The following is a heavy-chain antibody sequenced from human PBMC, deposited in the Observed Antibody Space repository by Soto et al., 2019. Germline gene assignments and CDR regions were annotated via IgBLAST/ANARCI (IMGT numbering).Heavy chain of an antibody. D-gene: IGHD6-6*01. V-gene: IGHV4-59*01. CDR3: ARCPSYEYSSSSVPFDY. CDR2: IYYSGST. J-gene: IGHJ4*02. Sequence: PSETLSLTCTVPGDSISSYYWSWIRQPPGKGLEWIGYIYYSGSTNYNPSLKSRVTISVDTSKNQFSLKLSSVTAADTAVYYCARCPSYEYSSSSVPFDYWGQGTLVTVSS. CDR1: GDSISSYY.